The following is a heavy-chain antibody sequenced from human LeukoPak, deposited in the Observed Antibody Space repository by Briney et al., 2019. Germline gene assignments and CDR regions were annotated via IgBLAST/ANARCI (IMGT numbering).Heavy chain of an antibody. CDR1: GGSISSGSYY. CDR3: AMGYSSSEIDY. Sequence: SETLSLTCTVSGGSISSGSYYWSWIRQPAGKGLEWTGRIYTSGSTNYNPSLKSRVTISVDTSENQFSLRLSSVTAADTAVYYCAMGYSSSEIDYWGQGTLVTVSS. J-gene: IGHJ4*02. D-gene: IGHD6-13*01. V-gene: IGHV4-61*02. CDR2: IYTSGST.